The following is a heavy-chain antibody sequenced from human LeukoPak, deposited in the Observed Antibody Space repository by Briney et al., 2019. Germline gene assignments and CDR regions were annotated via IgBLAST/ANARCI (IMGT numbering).Heavy chain of an antibody. V-gene: IGHV3-23*01. CDR1: GFSFSNYA. CDR2: ISGRDDRT. D-gene: IGHD3-9*01. Sequence: PGGSLRLSCAASGFSFSNYAMSWVRQVPGKGLEWVSAISGRDDRTYYADSVKGRFTISRDTSKNTLYLQMNSLRAEDTAVYYCAKWGDYDVLTGYYDSDYWGQGTLVTVSS. J-gene: IGHJ4*02. CDR3: AKWGDYDVLTGYYDSDY.